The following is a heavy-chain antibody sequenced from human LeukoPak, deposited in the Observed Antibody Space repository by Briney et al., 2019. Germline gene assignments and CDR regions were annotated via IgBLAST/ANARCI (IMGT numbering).Heavy chain of an antibody. CDR3: ARRMYSGSLDY. CDR2: IYYSGTT. Sequence: SETLSLTCTVSGGSISSYYWSWIRQPPGKGLEWIGYIYYSGTTNYNPSLKSRATISVDTSKNQFSLKLSSVTAADTAVYYCARRMYSGSLDYWGQGTLVTVSS. D-gene: IGHD6-6*01. V-gene: IGHV4-59*08. J-gene: IGHJ4*02. CDR1: GGSISSYY.